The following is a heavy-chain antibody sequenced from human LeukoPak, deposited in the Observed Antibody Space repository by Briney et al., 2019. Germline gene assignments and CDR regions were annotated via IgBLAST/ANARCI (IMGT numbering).Heavy chain of an antibody. V-gene: IGHV1-46*01. CDR1: GGTFSSYA. Sequence: ASVKVSCKASGGTFSSYAISWVRQAPGQGLEWMGIINPSGGSTSYAQKFQGRVTMTRDTSTSTAHMDLRSLRSDDTAVYYCVRDSDHAPDYWGQGTLVTVSS. CDR3: VRDSDHAPDY. J-gene: IGHJ4*02. CDR2: INPSGGST. D-gene: IGHD3-10*01.